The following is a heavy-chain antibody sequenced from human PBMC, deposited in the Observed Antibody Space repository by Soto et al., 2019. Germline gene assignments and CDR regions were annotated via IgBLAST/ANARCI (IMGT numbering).Heavy chain of an antibody. CDR1: VFTFSSYW. Sequence: GGSLRLSCAASVFTFSSYWMSWVRQAPGKGLEWVANIKQVGSEKDYVDSVKGRFTISRDNAKNSLYLQMNSLRAEDTAVYYFERATGPVYYFDYWGQGTLVTVSS. J-gene: IGHJ4*02. V-gene: IGHV3-7*01. CDR3: ERATGPVYYFDY. D-gene: IGHD1-1*01. CDR2: IKQVGSEK.